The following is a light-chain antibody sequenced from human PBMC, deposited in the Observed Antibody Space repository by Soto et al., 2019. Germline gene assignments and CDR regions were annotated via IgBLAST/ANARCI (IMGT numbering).Light chain of an antibody. CDR3: RQYGDLVRHT. V-gene: IGKV3-20*01. J-gene: IGKJ2*01. CDR2: GAS. Sequence: EIVLTQSPGTLSLSPGERVTLSCRASQSVSSSYLAWYQQKPGHAPRLLIYGASSRANGSSDRFSGSRSGTGFTLTISRLEPEDFAVYYCRQYGDLVRHTFGEGTKLEI. CDR1: QSVSSSY.